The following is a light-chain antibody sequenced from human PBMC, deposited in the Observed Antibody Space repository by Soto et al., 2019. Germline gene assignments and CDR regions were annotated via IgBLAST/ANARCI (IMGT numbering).Light chain of an antibody. J-gene: IGLJ1*01. CDR2: EVS. V-gene: IGLV2-23*02. CDR1: SSDVGSYNL. Sequence: QSVLTQPASVSGSPGQSITISCTGTSSDVGSYNLVSWYQQHPGKAPKLMIYEVSKRPSGVSNRFSGSKSGNTASLTISGLQAEDEADYYCCSYAGSSSYVFGTGTKGHGP. CDR3: CSYAGSSSYV.